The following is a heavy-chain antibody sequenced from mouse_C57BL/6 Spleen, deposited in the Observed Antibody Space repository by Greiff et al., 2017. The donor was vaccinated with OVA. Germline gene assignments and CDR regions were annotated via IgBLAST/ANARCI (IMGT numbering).Heavy chain of an antibody. CDR2: IDPETGGT. V-gene: IGHV1-15*01. Sequence: QVQLQQSGAELVRPGASVTLSCKASGYTFTDYEMHWVKQTPVHGLEWIGAIDPETGGTAYNQKFKGKAIRTADKSSSPAYMELRSLTSEDSAVYYCTSDDYDGRFAYWGQGTLVTVSA. J-gene: IGHJ3*01. D-gene: IGHD2-4*01. CDR1: GYTFTDYE. CDR3: TSDDYDGRFAY.